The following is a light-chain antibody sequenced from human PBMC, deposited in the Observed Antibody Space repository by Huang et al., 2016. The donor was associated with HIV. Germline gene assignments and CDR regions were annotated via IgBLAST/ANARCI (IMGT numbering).Light chain of an antibody. J-gene: IGKJ5*01. V-gene: IGKV1-39*01. CDR2: SAS. CDR3: QQSYGALSS. Sequence: IQMTQSPTSLSASVGDRVFISCRTSQSVGTYLNWYQQKPGKAPKLVISSASTLHNGGPSRFSGGGSGTVFTLTIRGLQFDDFATYFCQQSYGALSSFGPGTRL. CDR1: QSVGTY.